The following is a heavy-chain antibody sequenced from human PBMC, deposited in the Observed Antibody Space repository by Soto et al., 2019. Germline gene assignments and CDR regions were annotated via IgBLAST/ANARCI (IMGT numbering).Heavy chain of an antibody. CDR1: GFTFSSYG. CDR2: IWYDGSNK. V-gene: IGHV3-33*01. J-gene: IGHJ4*02. D-gene: IGHD6-13*01. CDR3: ARDIAAAGTAGLDY. Sequence: QVQLVESGGGVVQPGRSLRLSCAASGFTFSSYGMHWVRQAPGKGLEWVAVIWYDGSNKYYADSVKGRFTISRDNSKNTLYLQMNSLRAEDTAVYYCARDIAAAGTAGLDYWGQGTPVTVSS.